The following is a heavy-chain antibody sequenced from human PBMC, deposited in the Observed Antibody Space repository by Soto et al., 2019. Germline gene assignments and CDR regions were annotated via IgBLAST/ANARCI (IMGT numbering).Heavy chain of an antibody. Sequence: PGGSLRLSCAASGFSFSNAWMSWVRQLPGKGLEWVGHIKSKTDGGTADYAAPVKGRFTISRDDSKNTLYLQMNSPKTEDTAMFYCTTLNYGVDVWGQGTTVTVSS. J-gene: IGHJ6*02. V-gene: IGHV3-15*01. CDR3: TTLNYGVDV. CDR2: IKSKTDGGTA. CDR1: GFSFSNAW.